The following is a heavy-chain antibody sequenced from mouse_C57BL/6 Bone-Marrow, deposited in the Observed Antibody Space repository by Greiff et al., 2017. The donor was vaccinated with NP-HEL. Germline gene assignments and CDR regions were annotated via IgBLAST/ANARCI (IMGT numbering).Heavy chain of an antibody. Sequence: QVQLQQPGAELVKPGASVKLSCKASGYTFTSYWMHWVKQRPGQGLEWIGMIHPNSGSTNYNEKFKSKATLTVDKSSSTAYMQLSSLTSEDSAVYYCARHEGPYYGYPYWYFDVWGTGTTVTVSS. D-gene: IGHD2-9*01. V-gene: IGHV1-64*01. CDR2: IHPNSGST. J-gene: IGHJ1*03. CDR3: ARHEGPYYGYPYWYFDV. CDR1: GYTFTSYW.